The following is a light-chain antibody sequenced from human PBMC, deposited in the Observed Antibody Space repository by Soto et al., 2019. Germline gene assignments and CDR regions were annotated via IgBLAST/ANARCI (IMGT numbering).Light chain of an antibody. CDR3: CSYAGTYTYV. J-gene: IGLJ1*01. Sequence: QSALTQPRSVSGSPGQSVTISCTGTSSDVGGYNYVSWYQQHPGKAPKLMIYDVNKRPSGVPDRFSGSKSGSTASLTISGLQSEDEADYFCCSYAGTYTYVFGTGTKLTVL. V-gene: IGLV2-11*01. CDR2: DVN. CDR1: SSDVGGYNY.